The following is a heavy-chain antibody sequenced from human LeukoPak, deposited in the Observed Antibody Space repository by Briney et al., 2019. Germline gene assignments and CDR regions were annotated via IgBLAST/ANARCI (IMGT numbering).Heavy chain of an antibody. CDR3: AKAFHYNGLRGEGGSFDC. CDR1: GFNFSKND. Sequence: PGGSLRLSCVASGFNFSKNDMHWVRQTTERGLEWVSAICVAGDTYYADPVKGRFTISRENGKNSVYLQMNSLRAGDTAVYFCAKAFHYNGLRGEGGSFDCWGQGALVTVSS. J-gene: IGHJ4*02. D-gene: IGHD5-24*01. CDR2: ICVAGDT. V-gene: IGHV3-13*01.